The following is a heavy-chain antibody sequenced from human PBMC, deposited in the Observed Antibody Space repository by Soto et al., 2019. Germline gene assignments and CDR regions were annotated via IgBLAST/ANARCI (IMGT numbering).Heavy chain of an antibody. J-gene: IGHJ6*03. CDR3: ARVNSGYAWNYYYYMDV. CDR1: GGSISSYY. D-gene: IGHD5-12*01. Sequence: SETLSLTCTVSGGSISSYYWSWIRQPPGKGLEWIGYIYYSGSTNYNPSLKSRVTISVDTSKNQFSLKLSSVTAADTAVYYCARVNSGYAWNYYYYMDVWGKGTTVTVSS. V-gene: IGHV4-59*01. CDR2: IYYSGST.